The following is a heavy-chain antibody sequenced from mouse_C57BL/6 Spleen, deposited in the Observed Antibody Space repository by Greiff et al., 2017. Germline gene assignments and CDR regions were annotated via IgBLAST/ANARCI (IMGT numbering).Heavy chain of an antibody. Sequence: EVKLVESGGGLVKPGGSLKLSCASSGFTFSDYGMHWVRQAPEKGLEWVAYISSGSSTIYYADTVKGRFTISRNNAKNTLFLQMTSLRSEDTAMYYCARPGYGRRLHAMDYWGQGTSVTVSS. CDR2: ISSGSSTI. CDR1: GFTFSDYG. CDR3: ARPGYGRRLHAMDY. V-gene: IGHV5-17*01. J-gene: IGHJ4*01. D-gene: IGHD1-1*01.